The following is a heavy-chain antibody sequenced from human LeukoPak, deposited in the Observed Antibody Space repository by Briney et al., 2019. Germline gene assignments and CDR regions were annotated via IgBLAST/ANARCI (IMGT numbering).Heavy chain of an antibody. CDR2: ISYEGSNK. D-gene: IGHD2-2*01. CDR1: GFTFSNYG. CDR3: AKEKGIYCSSIDCSPGMDV. J-gene: IGHJ6*02. Sequence: PGGSLRLSCAASGFTFSNYGMHWVRQAPGKGLEWVAVISYEGSNKYYADSVKGRFTFSRDNSKNTLYLQMSSLRAEDTAVYYCAKEKGIYCSSIDCSPGMDVWGQGTTVTVSS. V-gene: IGHV3-30*18.